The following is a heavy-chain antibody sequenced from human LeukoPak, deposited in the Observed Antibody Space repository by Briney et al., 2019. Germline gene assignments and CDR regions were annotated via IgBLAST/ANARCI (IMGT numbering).Heavy chain of an antibody. V-gene: IGHV3-11*01. CDR1: GFTFSDYY. CDR2: ISSSGSTI. CDR3: ARDNSVGDTAWWFDP. J-gene: IGHJ5*02. Sequence: PGGSLRLSCAASGFTFSDYYMSWIRQAPGKGLGWVSYISSSGSTIYYADSVKGRFTISRDNAKNSLYLQMNSLRAEDTAVYYCARDNSVGDTAWWFDPWGQGTLVTVSS. D-gene: IGHD1-26*01.